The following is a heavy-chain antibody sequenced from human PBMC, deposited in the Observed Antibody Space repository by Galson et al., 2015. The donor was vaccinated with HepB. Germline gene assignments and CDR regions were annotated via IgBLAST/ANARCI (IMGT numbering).Heavy chain of an antibody. Sequence: QSGAEVKKPGESLRISCKGSGYSFTSYWISWVRQMPGKGLEWMGRIDPSDSYTNYSPSFQGHVTISADKSISTAYLQWSSLKASDTAMYYCARPGGDGYNYWYFDLWGRGTLVTVSS. J-gene: IGHJ2*01. CDR2: IDPSDSYT. V-gene: IGHV5-10-1*01. CDR1: GYSFTSYW. D-gene: IGHD5-24*01. CDR3: ARPGGDGYNYWYFDL.